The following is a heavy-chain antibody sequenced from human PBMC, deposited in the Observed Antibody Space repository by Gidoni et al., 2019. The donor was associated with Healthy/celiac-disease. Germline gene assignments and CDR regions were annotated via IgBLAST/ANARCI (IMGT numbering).Heavy chain of an antibody. CDR1: GGSFRGYY. J-gene: IGHJ3*02. CDR3: ARSMIVVVIDAFDI. D-gene: IGHD3-22*01. V-gene: IGHV4-34*01. CDR2: INHSGST. Sequence: QVQLQQWGAGLLKPSATLSLTCAVSGGSFRGYYWSWIRQPPGKGLEWIGEINHSGSTNYNPSRKSRVTISVDTSKNQFSLKLSSVTAADTAVYYCARSMIVVVIDAFDIWGQGTMVTVSS.